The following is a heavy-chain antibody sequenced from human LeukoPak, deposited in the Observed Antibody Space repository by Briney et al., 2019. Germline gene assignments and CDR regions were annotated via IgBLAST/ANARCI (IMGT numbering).Heavy chain of an antibody. CDR2: IYYSGST. D-gene: IGHD6-19*01. Sequence: PSETLSLTCTVSGGSISSYYWSWLRQPPGKGLEWIGHIYYSGSTNYNPSLKSRVTISVDTSKNQFSLTLSSVTAADTAVYYCARRGSGWYGNFDYWGQGTLVTVSS. CDR1: GGSISSYY. CDR3: ARRGSGWYGNFDY. V-gene: IGHV4-59*08. J-gene: IGHJ4*02.